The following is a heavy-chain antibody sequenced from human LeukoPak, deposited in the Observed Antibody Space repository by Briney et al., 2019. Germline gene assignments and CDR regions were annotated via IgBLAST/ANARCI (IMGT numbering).Heavy chain of an antibody. Sequence: ASVKVSCKASGGTFSSYAISWVRQAPGQGLEWMGWISAYNGNTNYAQKLQGRVTMTTDTSTSTAYMELRSLRSDDTAVYYCARVSSGWYGYYYYYMDVWGKGTTVTVSS. CDR3: ARVSSGWYGYYYYYMDV. D-gene: IGHD6-19*01. J-gene: IGHJ6*03. CDR1: GGTFSSYA. CDR2: ISAYNGNT. V-gene: IGHV1-18*01.